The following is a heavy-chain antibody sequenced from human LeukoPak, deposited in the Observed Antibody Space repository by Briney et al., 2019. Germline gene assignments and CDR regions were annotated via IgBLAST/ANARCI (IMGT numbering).Heavy chain of an antibody. CDR1: GFSFTKYA. Sequence: GGALRLSCPASGFSFTKYAMSWVRQAPGKGLAWVSGMSSSGDSTDYADSVKGRFTISRDNSKNTLYLQMDSLRVEDTAVFYCAKVSFDGGVIPYFDSWGQGTVVTVSS. V-gene: IGHV3-23*01. D-gene: IGHD3-16*02. CDR2: MSSSGDST. CDR3: AKVSFDGGVIPYFDS. J-gene: IGHJ4*02.